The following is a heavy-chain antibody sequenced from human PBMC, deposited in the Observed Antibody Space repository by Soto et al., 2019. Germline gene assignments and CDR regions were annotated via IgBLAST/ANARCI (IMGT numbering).Heavy chain of an antibody. CDR3: ARLTGSTVWIDP. J-gene: IGHJ5*02. CDR1: GYTFTSYD. Sequence: ASVKVSCKASGYTFTSYDINWVRQATGQGLEWMGWMNPNSGNTDYAQKFQGRVTMTRNTSISTAYMELSSLRSDDTAVYYCARLTGSTVWIDPWGQGTLVTVSS. CDR2: MNPNSGNT. V-gene: IGHV1-8*01. D-gene: IGHD1-20*01.